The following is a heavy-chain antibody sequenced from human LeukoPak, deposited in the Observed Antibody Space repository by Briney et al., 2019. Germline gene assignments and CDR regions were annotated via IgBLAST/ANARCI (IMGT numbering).Heavy chain of an antibody. CDR3: AKVAEVGATGYYYYMDV. V-gene: IGHV3-66*01. CDR1: GFTVSSNY. J-gene: IGHJ6*03. Sequence: GGSLRPSCAASGFTVSSNYMNWVRQAPGKGLEWVSVIYSGGSTYYADSVKGRFTISRDNSKNTLYLQMSSLRAEDTAVYYCAKVAEVGATGYYYYMDVWGKGTTVTISS. D-gene: IGHD1-26*01. CDR2: IYSGGST.